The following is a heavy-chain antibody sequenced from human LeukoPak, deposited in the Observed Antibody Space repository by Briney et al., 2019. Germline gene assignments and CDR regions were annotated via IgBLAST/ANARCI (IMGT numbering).Heavy chain of an antibody. V-gene: IGHV4-59*13. J-gene: IGHJ4*02. CDR3: ARIYGASDSALDY. D-gene: IGHD5-12*01. CDR1: GSSISSYF. Sequence: SETLSLTCSVSGSSISSYFWTWIRQPPGKGLEWIGYMYYSASTNYNPSLKSRVTISIDTSKNQLSLKLRSVTAADTAVYYCARIYGASDSALDYWGQGTLVTVSS. CDR2: MYYSAST.